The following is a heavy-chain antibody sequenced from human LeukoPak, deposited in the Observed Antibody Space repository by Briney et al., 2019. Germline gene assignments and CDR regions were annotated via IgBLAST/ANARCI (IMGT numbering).Heavy chain of an antibody. J-gene: IGHJ5*02. V-gene: IGHV1-8*02. Sequence: WAAFKISWQASWYPLPTYVLNRVRLAPGQGLVGMGWMNPNSGNTGYAQKFQGRVTMTRNTSISTAYMELSSLRSEDTAVYYCARGRQPNWFDPWGQGTLVTVSS. CDR1: WYPLPTYV. D-gene: IGHD1-14*01. CDR3: ARGRQPNWFDP. CDR2: MNPNSGNT.